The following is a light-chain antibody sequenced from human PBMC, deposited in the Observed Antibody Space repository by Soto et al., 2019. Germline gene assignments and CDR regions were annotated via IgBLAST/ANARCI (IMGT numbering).Light chain of an antibody. Sequence: EIVMTQSPATLSVSPGERATLSCRASQSVSSNLAWYKQTPGQATRLLIYGASNRATGIPARFSGSGSGTEFTLTISSRPPEDFAVYYCQQYNNWPTTFGQGTNVEIK. CDR2: GAS. J-gene: IGKJ1*01. CDR1: QSVSSN. CDR3: QQYNNWPTT. V-gene: IGKV3-15*01.